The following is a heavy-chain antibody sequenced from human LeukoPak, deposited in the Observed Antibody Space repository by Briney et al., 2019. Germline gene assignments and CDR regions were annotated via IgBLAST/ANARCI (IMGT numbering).Heavy chain of an antibody. Sequence: GASVKVSCKASGHIFTSYYMYWVRQAPGQGLEWMGIINPSGGSIRYAQKFQGRVTMTRDTSTSTVYMELSSLRSEDTAVYYCARAMSIAARLQTIFDYWGQGTLVTVSS. CDR3: ARAMSIAARLQTIFDY. CDR1: GHIFTSYY. J-gene: IGHJ4*02. CDR2: INPSGGSI. V-gene: IGHV1-46*01. D-gene: IGHD6-6*01.